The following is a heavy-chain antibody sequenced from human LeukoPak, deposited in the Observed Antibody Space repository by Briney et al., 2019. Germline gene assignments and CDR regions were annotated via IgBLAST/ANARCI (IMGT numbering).Heavy chain of an antibody. J-gene: IGHJ4*02. CDR2: ISGSGGST. CDR1: GFTFSSYA. V-gene: IGHV3-23*01. D-gene: IGHD6-19*01. CDR3: AKGQTIAVASFTE. Sequence: GGSLRLSCAASGFTFSSYAMSWVRQAPGKGLEWVSAISGSGGSTYYADTVKGRFTISRDNSKNTLYLQMNSLRAEDTAVYYCAKGQTIAVASFTEWGQGTLVTVSS.